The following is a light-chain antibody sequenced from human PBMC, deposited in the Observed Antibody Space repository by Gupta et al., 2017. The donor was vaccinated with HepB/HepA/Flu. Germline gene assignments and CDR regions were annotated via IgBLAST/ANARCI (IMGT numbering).Light chain of an antibody. J-gene: IGLJ7*01. V-gene: IGLV1-40*01. Sequence: QSVLTHPPSVSRAPGQRVTIYSTGSSSNIVADVDVHLYQHVPGTAPKLLIYVTHHRPSGVPERLCGSKSGTSASLAINGLQAEDEADYYCTSYDNSLSGSVFGCGTQITVL. CDR2: VTH. CDR3: TSYDNSLSGSV. CDR1: SSNIVADVD.